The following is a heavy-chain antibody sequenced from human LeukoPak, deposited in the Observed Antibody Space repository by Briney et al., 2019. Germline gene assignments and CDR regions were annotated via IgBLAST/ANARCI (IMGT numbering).Heavy chain of an antibody. CDR2: ISGGGGTT. CDR3: AKRPGYSDY. J-gene: IGHJ4*02. V-gene: IGHV3-23*01. Sequence: GGSLRLSCAASGFTFSNYAMSWVRQAPGKGLEWVSSISGGGGTTYYADSVKGRFTTSRDNSKNTLYLQMNSLRAEDTAVYYCAKRPGYSDYWGQGALVTVSS. CDR1: GFTFSNYA.